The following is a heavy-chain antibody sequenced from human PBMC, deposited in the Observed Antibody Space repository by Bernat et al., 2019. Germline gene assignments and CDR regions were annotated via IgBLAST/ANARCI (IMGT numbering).Heavy chain of an antibody. D-gene: IGHD6-13*01. V-gene: IGHV3-30*03. Sequence: VQLLESGGGLVQPGGSLRLSCAASGFTFSSYAMSWVRQAPGKGLEWVAVIPYDGGDKYYADSVKDRFTISRDNSKNTLYLQMNSLRIEDTAVYYCARERDSSNWYGGGFGYWGQGTLVTVSS. CDR1: GFTFSSYA. J-gene: IGHJ4*02. CDR2: IPYDGGDK. CDR3: ARERDSSNWYGGGFGY.